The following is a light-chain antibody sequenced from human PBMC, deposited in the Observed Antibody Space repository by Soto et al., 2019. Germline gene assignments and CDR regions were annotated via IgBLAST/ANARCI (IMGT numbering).Light chain of an antibody. CDR2: DAS. CDR1: QSVSSW. J-gene: IGKJ5*01. CDR3: QQYNSYSPIP. Sequence: DNQMTQSPSSLSASVGDRVTITCRASQSVSSWLAWYQQKPGKAPKLLIYDASRLESGVPSRFGGSGSGTEFTLTINSLQPDDSAAYYCQQYNSYSPIPFGQVTRLDI. V-gene: IGKV1-5*01.